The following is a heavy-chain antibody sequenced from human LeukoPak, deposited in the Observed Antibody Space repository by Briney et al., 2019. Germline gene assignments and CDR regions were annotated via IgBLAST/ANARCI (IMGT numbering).Heavy chain of an antibody. CDR1: GFTFGGYG. Sequence: GGSLRLSCAGSGFTFGGYGMHWFRQTPGKGLEWVAVIGYDGSREFYADSVKGRFPISRDNSKNTMSVQMDDLRAEDTAVYYCTRYNNDHFDYWGQGTLVTVSS. CDR2: IGYDGSRE. V-gene: IGHV3-33*01. J-gene: IGHJ4*02. CDR3: TRYNNDHFDY. D-gene: IGHD1-14*01.